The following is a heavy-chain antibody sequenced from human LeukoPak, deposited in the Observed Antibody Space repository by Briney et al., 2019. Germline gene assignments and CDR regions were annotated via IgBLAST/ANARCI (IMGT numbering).Heavy chain of an antibody. D-gene: IGHD2-15*01. CDR1: GFTFSSYA. Sequence: GGSLRLSCAASGFTFSSYAMSWVRQAPGKGLEWVSYISSSTTYIYYADSVKGRFTISRDNAKNSLYLQMNSLRAEDTSVYYCARDRGYCSGGSCYSNAFDIWGQGTMVTVSS. J-gene: IGHJ3*02. CDR2: ISSSTTYI. CDR3: ARDRGYCSGGSCYSNAFDI. V-gene: IGHV3-21*01.